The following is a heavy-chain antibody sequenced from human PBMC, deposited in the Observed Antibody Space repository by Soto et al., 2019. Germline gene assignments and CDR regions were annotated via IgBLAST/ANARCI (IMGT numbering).Heavy chain of an antibody. Sequence: ESLKISCKGSGYSFTSYWISWVRRIPGKGLEWMGRIDPSDSYTNYSPSFQGHVTISADKSISTAYLQWSSLKASDTAMYYRARNHDFKAYYGMDVWGQGTTVTVSS. CDR3: ARNHDFKAYYGMDV. V-gene: IGHV5-10-1*01. CDR1: GYSFTSYW. D-gene: IGHD2-21*02. CDR2: IDPSDSYT. J-gene: IGHJ6*02.